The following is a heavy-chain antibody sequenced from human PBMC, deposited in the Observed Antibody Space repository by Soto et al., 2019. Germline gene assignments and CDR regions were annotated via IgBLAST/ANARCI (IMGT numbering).Heavy chain of an antibody. V-gene: IGHV4-34*01. D-gene: IGHD5-12*01. CDR3: AIYSAYDYVFDY. CDR2: ISHSGRT. J-gene: IGHJ4*02. Sequence: SETLSLTCAVYGGSFSAYYWTWIRQPPGKGLEWIGEISHSGRTKYNPSLKSRVSISGDTAKNQFSLKVTYVTAADTAVYYCAIYSAYDYVFDYWGPGTLVTVSS. CDR1: GGSFSAYY.